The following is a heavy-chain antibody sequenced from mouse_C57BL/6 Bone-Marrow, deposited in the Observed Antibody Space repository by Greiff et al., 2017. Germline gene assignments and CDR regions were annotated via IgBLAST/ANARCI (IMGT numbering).Heavy chain of an antibody. Sequence: EVKVVESGGGLVKPGGSLKLSCAASGFTFSSYAMSWVRQTPEKRLEWVATISDGGSYTYYPDNVKGRFPISRDNAKNNLYLQMSHLKSEDTAMYYCARDDYYGSTWFAYWGQGTLVTVSA. J-gene: IGHJ3*01. CDR2: ISDGGSYT. CDR1: GFTFSSYA. V-gene: IGHV5-4*01. D-gene: IGHD1-1*01. CDR3: ARDDYYGSTWFAY.